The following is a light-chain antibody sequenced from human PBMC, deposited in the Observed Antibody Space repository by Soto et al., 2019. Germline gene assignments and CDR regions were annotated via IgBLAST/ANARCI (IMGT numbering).Light chain of an antibody. CDR1: QSISSW. CDR2: DVS. V-gene: IGKV1-5*01. CDR3: QQYNSYSPWT. Sequence: DIQMTQSPSTLSASIGDRVTITCRASQSISSWLAWYQQKSGKAPKLLIYDVSTLKSGVPSRFSGSGSGTELTLTISSLQPDDFATYYCQQYNSYSPWTFGQGTKVEIK. J-gene: IGKJ1*01.